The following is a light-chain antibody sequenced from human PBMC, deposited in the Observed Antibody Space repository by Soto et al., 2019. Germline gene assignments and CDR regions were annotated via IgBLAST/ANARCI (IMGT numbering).Light chain of an antibody. V-gene: IGLV2-14*01. CDR2: EVS. Sequence: QCALTQPASVSGSPGQSITISCTGTSSDVGGYNYVSWYQHHPGKAPKLMIYEVSNRPSGVSNRFSGSKSGNTASLTISGLQPEDEADYYCSSYTSSSTWVFGGGTKLTVL. CDR3: SSYTSSSTWV. CDR1: SSDVGGYNY. J-gene: IGLJ3*02.